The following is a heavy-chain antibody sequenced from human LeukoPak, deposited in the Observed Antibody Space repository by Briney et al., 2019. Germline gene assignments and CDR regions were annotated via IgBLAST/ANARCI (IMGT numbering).Heavy chain of an antibody. CDR1: GGSISSGDYY. CDR2: IYYSGST. V-gene: IGHV4-30-4*01. CDR3: ASVAAAAGLRY. J-gene: IGHJ4*02. Sequence: KSSETLSLTCTVSGGSISSGDYYWSWIRQPPGKGLEWIGYIYYSGSTYYNPSLKSRVTISVDTSKNQFSLKLSSVTAADTAVYYCASVAAAAGLRYWGQGTLVTVSS. D-gene: IGHD6-13*01.